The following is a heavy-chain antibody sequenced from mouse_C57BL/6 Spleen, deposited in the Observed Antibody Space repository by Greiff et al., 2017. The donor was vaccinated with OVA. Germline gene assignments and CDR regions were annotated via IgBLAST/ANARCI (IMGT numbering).Heavy chain of an antibody. CDR3: ARGYYYGSSYGYFDV. CDR1: GYTFTDYN. CDR2: INPNNGGT. J-gene: IGHJ1*03. Sequence: VQLQQSGPELVKPGASVQIPCKASGYTFTDYNMDWVKQSHGKSLEWIGDINPNNGGTIYNQKFKGKATLTVDKSPITAYMELRSLTSEDTAVYYCARGYYYGSSYGYFDVWGTGTTVTVSS. D-gene: IGHD1-1*01. V-gene: IGHV1-18*01.